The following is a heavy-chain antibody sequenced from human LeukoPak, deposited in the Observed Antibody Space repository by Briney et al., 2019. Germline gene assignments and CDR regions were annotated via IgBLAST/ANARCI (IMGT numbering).Heavy chain of an antibody. V-gene: IGHV1-2*02. D-gene: IGHD3-16*01. CDR1: GYTFTDYY. CDR3: AKENIIGGIVDGEDY. Sequence: ASVKVCCKASGYTFTDYYMHWVRQAPGQGLEWMGWINPDSGDTYYAQKFQGSITMTRDTSITTVYMELTRLTSDDTAVYYCAKENIIGGIVDGEDYWGQGTLVTVSS. J-gene: IGHJ4*02. CDR2: INPDSGDT.